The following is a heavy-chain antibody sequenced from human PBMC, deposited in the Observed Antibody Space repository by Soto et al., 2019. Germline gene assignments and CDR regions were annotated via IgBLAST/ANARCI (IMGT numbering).Heavy chain of an antibody. Sequence: ASVKVSCKASGYTFTSHAMNWVRQAPGQRLEWMGWINAGNGNTKYSQKFQGRVTITRDTSASTAYMGLRSLRSEDTAAYYCASHQSPDIAVAGCFDCLRQGTLVTV. D-gene: IGHD6-19*01. V-gene: IGHV1-3*01. J-gene: IGHJ4*02. CDR1: GYTFTSHA. CDR2: INAGNGNT. CDR3: ASHQSPDIAVAGCFDC.